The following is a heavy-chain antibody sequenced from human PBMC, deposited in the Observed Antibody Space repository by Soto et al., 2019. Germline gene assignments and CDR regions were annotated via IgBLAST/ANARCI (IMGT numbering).Heavy chain of an antibody. CDR1: GGSISTGGYY. CDR3: ARGLSVTLFDN. J-gene: IGHJ4*02. CDR2: IYYSGST. Sequence: QVQLQESGPGLVKPSQTLSLTCTDSGGSISTGGYYWTWIRQHPGKGLEWIGYIYYSGSTYYNPSLKSRVTISVDTSKNQFSLKLSSVTAADTAVYYCARGLSVTLFDNWGQGTLDTVSS. D-gene: IGHD4-17*01. V-gene: IGHV4-31*03.